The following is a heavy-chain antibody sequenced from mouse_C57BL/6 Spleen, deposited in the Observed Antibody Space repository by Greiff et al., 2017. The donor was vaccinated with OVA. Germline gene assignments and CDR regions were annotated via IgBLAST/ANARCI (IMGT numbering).Heavy chain of an antibody. CDR2: ISDGGSYT. CDR3: AREGPFITTVVATKYFDV. J-gene: IGHJ1*03. V-gene: IGHV5-4*01. CDR1: GFTFSSYA. Sequence: EVNLVESGGGLVKPGGSLKLSCAASGFTFSSYAMSWVRQTPEKRLEWVATISDGGSYTYYPDNVKGRFTISRDNAKNNLYLQMSHLKSEDTAMYYCAREGPFITTVVATKYFDVWGTGTTVTVSA. D-gene: IGHD1-1*01.